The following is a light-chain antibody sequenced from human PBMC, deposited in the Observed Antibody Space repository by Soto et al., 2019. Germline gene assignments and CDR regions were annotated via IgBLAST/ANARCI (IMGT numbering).Light chain of an antibody. CDR2: DNS. J-gene: IGLJ2*01. CDR1: SSNIGAGYD. V-gene: IGLV1-40*01. Sequence: QAVVTQPPSVSGAPGQRVTISCTGSSSNIGAGYDVHWYQQLPGTAPKLLIYDNSDRPSGVPDRFSGSKSGTSASLAITGLQAEDEADYYCQSYDNSLSGSGVFGGGTQLTVL. CDR3: QSYDNSLSGSGV.